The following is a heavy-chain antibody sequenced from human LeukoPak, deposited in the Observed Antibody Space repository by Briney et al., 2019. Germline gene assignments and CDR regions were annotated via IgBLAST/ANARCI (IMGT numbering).Heavy chain of an antibody. CDR1: GFTFSRYG. V-gene: IGHV3-30*02. CDR3: AKDQFSITMIVVVSPFDY. J-gene: IGHJ4*02. Sequence: PGGSLRLSCAASGFTFSRYGMHWVRQAPGKGLEWVAFIRYDGSNKYYADSVKGRFTISRDNSKNTLYLQMNSLRAEDTAVYYCAKDQFSITMIVVVSPFDYWGQGTLVTVSS. CDR2: IRYDGSNK. D-gene: IGHD3-22*01.